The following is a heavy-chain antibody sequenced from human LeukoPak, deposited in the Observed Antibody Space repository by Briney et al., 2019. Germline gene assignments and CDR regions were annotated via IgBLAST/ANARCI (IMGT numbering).Heavy chain of an antibody. J-gene: IGHJ4*02. CDR2: ITPGNGNT. D-gene: IGHD6-13*01. CDR3: AREAPSSTWSFDN. Sequence: ASEEVSCKASGYSFTTYALHWVRQAPGRRPEWMGWITPGNGNTKYPQKFQGRDAITRDTTASTASLDLSSLRSEDTAVYYCAREAPSSTWSFDNWGQGTLVTVSS. CDR1: GYSFTTYA. V-gene: IGHV1-3*01.